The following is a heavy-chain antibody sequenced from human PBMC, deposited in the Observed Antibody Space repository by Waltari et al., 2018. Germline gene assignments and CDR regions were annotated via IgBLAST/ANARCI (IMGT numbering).Heavy chain of an antibody. CDR2: VFYSGTT. D-gene: IGHD5-12*01. Sequence: QLQLQESGPRLVRHSETLSLICRVSGVSITSNRHYWAWIRQSPGEGLEWIGTVFYSGTTYISPSLKSRVSVSRDTSKNQVSLILGSVTAADMAVYYCATYIGASVGTAAFDVWGQGTMVTVSS. V-gene: IGHV4-39*01. CDR1: GVSITSNRHY. CDR3: ATYIGASVGTAAFDV. J-gene: IGHJ3*01.